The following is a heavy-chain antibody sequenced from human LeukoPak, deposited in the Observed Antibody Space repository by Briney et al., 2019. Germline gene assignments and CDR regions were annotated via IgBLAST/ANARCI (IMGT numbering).Heavy chain of an antibody. Sequence: GGPLRLSCAASGFTFSSYSMNWVRQAPGKGLEWVSSISSSSSYIYYADSVKGRFTISRDNAKNSLYLQMNSLRAEDTAVYYCATAQRFGDDYWGQGTLVTVSS. D-gene: IGHD3-10*01. CDR2: ISSSSSYI. V-gene: IGHV3-21*01. CDR3: ATAQRFGDDY. CDR1: GFTFSSYS. J-gene: IGHJ4*02.